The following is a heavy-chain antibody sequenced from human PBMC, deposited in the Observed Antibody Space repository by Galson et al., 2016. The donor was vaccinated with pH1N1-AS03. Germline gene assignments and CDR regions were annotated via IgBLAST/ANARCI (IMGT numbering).Heavy chain of an antibody. Sequence: SVKVSCKASGDTLNKYAISWVRQAPGQGLEWMGGIIPIFHTTKYAQKFQGRVTITADESTPTAYMDLSSLGPEDTALYYCTRVVGATPYHFYGMDVWGQGTTVAVSS. CDR3: TRVVGATPYHFYGMDV. V-gene: IGHV1-69*13. CDR2: IIPIFHTT. CDR1: GDTLNKYA. J-gene: IGHJ6*02. D-gene: IGHD1-26*01.